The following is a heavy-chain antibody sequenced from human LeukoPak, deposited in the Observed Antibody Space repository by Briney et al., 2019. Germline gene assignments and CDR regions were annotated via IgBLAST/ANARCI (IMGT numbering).Heavy chain of an antibody. CDR3: ARGGDVVYFDY. D-gene: IGHD2-21*01. J-gene: IGHJ4*02. Sequence: SETLSLTCTVSGGSISSGGYYWSWIRQPPGKGLEWIGYIYHSGSTYYNPSLKSRVTISVDRSKNQFSLKLSSVTAADTAVYYCARGGDVVYFDYWGQGTLVTVSS. CDR1: GGSISSGGYY. CDR2: IYHSGST. V-gene: IGHV4-30-2*01.